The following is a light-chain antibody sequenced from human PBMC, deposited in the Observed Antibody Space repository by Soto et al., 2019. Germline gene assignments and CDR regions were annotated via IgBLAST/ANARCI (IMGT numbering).Light chain of an antibody. CDR2: KAS. J-gene: IGKJ1*01. CDR3: QQYNSYSPT. Sequence: DVQMTQSPSTVSAAVGDRVTITCRAGQSISVWLGWYQQKAGKAPNLLIYKASRLESGVPSRFSGSGFETEFTLTISGLQPGDSATYYCQQYNSYSPTFGQGTKVDI. V-gene: IGKV1-5*03. CDR1: QSISVW.